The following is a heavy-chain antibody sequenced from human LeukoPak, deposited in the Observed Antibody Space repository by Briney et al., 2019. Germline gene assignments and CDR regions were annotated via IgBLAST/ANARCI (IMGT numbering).Heavy chain of an antibody. Sequence: GGSLRLSCAASGFTFSSYWMSWVRQAPGKGLEWVANIKQDGSEKYYVDSVKGRFTISRDNAKNSLYLQMNSLRAEDTAVYYCARDRGYFDWLLDYWGQGTLVTVSS. CDR1: GFTFSSYW. CDR2: IKQDGSEK. V-gene: IGHV3-7*01. D-gene: IGHD3-9*01. J-gene: IGHJ4*02. CDR3: ARDRGYFDWLLDY.